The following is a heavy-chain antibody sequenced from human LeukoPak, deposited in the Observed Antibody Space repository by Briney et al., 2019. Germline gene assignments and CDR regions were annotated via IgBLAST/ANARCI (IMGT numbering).Heavy chain of an antibody. CDR2: IFPSGGEI. Sequence: GGSLRLSCAASGFTFSTFAMIWVRQPPGKGLEWVSSIFPSGGEIHYADSVRGRFTISRDNSKSTLSLQMNSLRAEGTAIYYCATYRQVLLPFESWGQGTLVTVSS. CDR3: ATYRQVLLPFES. CDR1: GFTFSTFA. J-gene: IGHJ4*02. D-gene: IGHD2-8*02. V-gene: IGHV3-23*01.